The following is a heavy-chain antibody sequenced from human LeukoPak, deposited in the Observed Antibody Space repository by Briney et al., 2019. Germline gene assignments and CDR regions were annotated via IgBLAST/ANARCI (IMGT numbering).Heavy chain of an antibody. CDR3: AKERLWGIVVVLLDY. CDR1: GFTFSSYA. V-gene: IGHV3-23*01. CDR2: ISGSGGST. Sequence: GGSLRLSCAASGFTFSSYAMSWVRQAPGKGLEWGSAISGSGGSTYYADSVKGRVTISRDNSKNTLYLQMNSLRAEDTAVYYCAKERLWGIVVVLLDYWGQGTLVTVSS. D-gene: IGHD3-22*01. J-gene: IGHJ4*02.